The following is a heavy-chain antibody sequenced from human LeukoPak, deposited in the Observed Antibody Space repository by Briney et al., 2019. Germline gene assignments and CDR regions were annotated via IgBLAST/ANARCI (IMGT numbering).Heavy chain of an antibody. CDR2: ISSSSSTI. J-gene: IGHJ4*02. CDR1: GFTFSSYS. Sequence: GGSLRLSCAASGFTFSSYSMNWVRQAPGKGLEWVSYISSSSSTIYYADSVKGRFSISRDNAKNSLYLQMNSLRDEDTAVYYCARDVLPTVPYYFDYWGQGTLVTVSS. D-gene: IGHD4-11*01. V-gene: IGHV3-48*02. CDR3: ARDVLPTVPYYFDY.